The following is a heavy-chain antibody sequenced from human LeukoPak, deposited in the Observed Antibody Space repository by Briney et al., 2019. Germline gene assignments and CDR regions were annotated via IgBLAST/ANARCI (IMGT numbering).Heavy chain of an antibody. CDR1: GYSISSGYY. D-gene: IGHD1-26*01. CDR3: ARAGEGWELLRLFDAFDI. J-gene: IGHJ3*02. V-gene: IGHV4-38-2*02. CDR2: IYHSGST. Sequence: SETLSLTCTVSGYSISSGYYWGWIRQPPGKGLEWIGSIYHSGSTYYNPSLKSRVTISVDTSKNQFSLKLSSVTAADTAVYYCARAGEGWELLRLFDAFDIWGQGTMVTVSS.